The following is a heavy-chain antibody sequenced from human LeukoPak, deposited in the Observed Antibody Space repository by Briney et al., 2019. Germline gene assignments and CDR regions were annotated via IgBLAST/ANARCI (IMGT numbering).Heavy chain of an antibody. CDR3: ARLSRGYSYGYGY. J-gene: IGHJ4*02. V-gene: IGHV4-34*01. D-gene: IGHD5-18*01. CDR2: INHSGST. Sequence: PSETLSLTCAVYGGSFSGYYRSWVRQPPGKGLEWIGEINHSGSTNYNPSPKSRVTISVDTSKNRFSLKLSSVTAADTAVYYCARLSRGYSYGYGYWGQGTLVTVSS. CDR1: GGSFSGYY.